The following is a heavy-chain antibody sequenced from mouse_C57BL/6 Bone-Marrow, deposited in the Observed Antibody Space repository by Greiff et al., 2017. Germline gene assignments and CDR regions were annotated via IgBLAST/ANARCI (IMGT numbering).Heavy chain of an antibody. CDR3: ARQGSNSHFDY. J-gene: IGHJ2*01. D-gene: IGHD4-1*01. CDR1: GFTFSSYG. CDR2: ISSGGSYT. Sequence: EVKVVESGGDLVKPGGSLKLSCAASGFTFSSYGMSWVRQTPDKRLEWVATISSGGSYTYYPDSVKGRFTISRDNAKNTLYLQMSSLKSEDTAMYYCARQGSNSHFDYWGQGTTLTVSS. V-gene: IGHV5-6*01.